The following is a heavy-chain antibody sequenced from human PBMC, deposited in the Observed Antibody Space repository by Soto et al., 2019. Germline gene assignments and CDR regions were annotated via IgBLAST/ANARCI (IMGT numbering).Heavy chain of an antibody. D-gene: IGHD3-22*01. CDR3: ARGWDSSGYYYRVWFDP. V-gene: IGHV4-31*03. CDR1: GGSISSGGYY. CDR2: IYYSGST. J-gene: IGHJ5*02. Sequence: SETLSLTCTVSGGSISSGGYYWSWIRQHPGKGLEWIGYIYYSGSTYYNPSLKSRVTISVDTSKNQFSLKLSSVTAADTAAYYCARGWDSSGYYYRVWFDPWGQGTLVTVSS.